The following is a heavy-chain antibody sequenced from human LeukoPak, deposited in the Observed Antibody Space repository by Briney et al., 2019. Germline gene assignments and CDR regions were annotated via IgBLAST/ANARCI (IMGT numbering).Heavy chain of an antibody. V-gene: IGHV3-15*01. CDR2: IKSKTDGGTT. CDR1: GFTLSNAW. D-gene: IGHD6-19*01. J-gene: IGHJ4*02. CDR3: TTSLYRSGWYGFDY. Sequence: GGPLRLSWAASGFTLSNAWMSWARQAPGKGVEWVGRIKSKTDGGTTDYAAPVKGRFTISRDDSKNTLYLQMNSLKTEDTAVYYCTTSLYRSGWYGFDYWGQGTLVTVSS.